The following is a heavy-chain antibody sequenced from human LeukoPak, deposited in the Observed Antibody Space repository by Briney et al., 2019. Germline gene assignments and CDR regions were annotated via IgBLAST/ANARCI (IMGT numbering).Heavy chain of an antibody. D-gene: IGHD1-14*01. V-gene: IGHV4-31*03. CDR2: IYYSGST. CDR1: GGSISSGGYY. J-gene: IGHJ3*02. Sequence: SQTLSLTCTVSGGSISSGGYYWSWIRQHPGKGLEWIGYIYYSGSTYYNPSLKSRVTISVDTSKNQFSLKLSSVTAADTAVYYCARRLGITQYSDNAFDIWGQGTMVTVSS. CDR3: ARRLGITQYSDNAFDI.